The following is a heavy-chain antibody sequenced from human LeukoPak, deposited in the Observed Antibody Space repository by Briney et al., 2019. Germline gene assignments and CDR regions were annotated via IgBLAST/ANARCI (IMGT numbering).Heavy chain of an antibody. CDR1: GFSFSSYE. Sequence: PGGSLRLSCAASGFSFSSYEMNWVRQAPGKGLEWVSYISSSGSSIYNADSVKGRFTISRDNAKNSLYLQMNSLRAEDTAVYYCARGYYHGSGTLGPFDPWGQGTLVTVSS. V-gene: IGHV3-48*03. J-gene: IGHJ5*02. CDR2: ISSSGSSI. CDR3: ARGYYHGSGTLGPFDP. D-gene: IGHD3-10*01.